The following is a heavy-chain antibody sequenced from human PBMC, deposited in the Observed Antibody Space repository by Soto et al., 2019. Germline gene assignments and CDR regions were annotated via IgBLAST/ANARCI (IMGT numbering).Heavy chain of an antibody. CDR1: GFTFSSYG. CDR2: IWYDGSNK. J-gene: IGHJ6*02. D-gene: IGHD2-8*01. V-gene: IGHV3-33*01. CDR3: ARDFRDCTNGVCYTWGYYYYYGMDV. Sequence: PGGSLRLSCAASGFTFSSYGMHWVRQAPGKGLEWVAVIWYDGSNKYYADSVKGRFTICRDNSKNTLYLQMNSLRAEDTAVYYCARDFRDCTNGVCYTWGYYYYYGMDVWGQGTTVTVSS.